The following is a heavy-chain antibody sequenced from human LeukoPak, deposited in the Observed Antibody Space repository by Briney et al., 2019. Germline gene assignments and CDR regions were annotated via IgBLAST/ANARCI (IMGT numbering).Heavy chain of an antibody. CDR2: ISWNSGSI. CDR3: ARDRH. V-gene: IGHV3-9*01. CDR1: GFTFDDYA. Sequence: GGSLRLSCAASGFTFDDYAMHWVRQAPGKGLEWVSGISWNSGSIGYADSVKGRFTISRDNSKNTLYLQMNSLRAEDTAVYYCARDRHWGQGTLVTVSS. J-gene: IGHJ4*02.